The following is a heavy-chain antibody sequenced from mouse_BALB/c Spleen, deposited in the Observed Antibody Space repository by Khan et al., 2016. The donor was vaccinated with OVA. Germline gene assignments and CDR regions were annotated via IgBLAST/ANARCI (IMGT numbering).Heavy chain of an antibody. V-gene: IGHV1-4*01. Sequence: QVQLKESGAELARPGASVKMSCKASGYTFTSYSMHWIKQRPGQGLEWIGNINPSNGYTNHNQKFRDKATLTADKSSSTAYMQLSSLTSEDSAGYYGAVDCNDHVSSGALDYWGQGTSVTVSS. CDR1: GYTFTSYS. D-gene: IGHD1-1*01. J-gene: IGHJ4*01. CDR2: INPSNGYT. CDR3: AVDCNDHVSSGALDY.